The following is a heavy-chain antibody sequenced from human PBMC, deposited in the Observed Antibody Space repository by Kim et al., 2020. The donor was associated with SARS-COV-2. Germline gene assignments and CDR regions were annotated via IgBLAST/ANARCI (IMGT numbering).Heavy chain of an antibody. D-gene: IGHD3-10*01. CDR2: ISWNSGSL. CDR3: ARDRLWFGELSTGSFGFDP. Sequence: GGSLRLSCAASGFTFDDHAMHWVRQAPGKGLEWVSAISWNSGSLGYADSVKGRFTISRDNAKNSLYLQMNSLRIEDTALYYCARDRLWFGELSTGSFGFDPWGQGTLVTVSS. CDR1: GFTFDDHA. J-gene: IGHJ5*02. V-gene: IGHV3-9*01.